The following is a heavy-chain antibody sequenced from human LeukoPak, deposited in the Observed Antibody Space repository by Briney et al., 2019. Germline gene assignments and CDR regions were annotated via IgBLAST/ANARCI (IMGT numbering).Heavy chain of an antibody. CDR2: IIPMFRTE. Sequence: ASVKVSCKASGGTFSSYAISWVRQAPGQGVEWVGGIIPMFRTEKYAEKFQGRVTITTDESTSTAYMELSSLRYEDTAVYYCARGVGAAAILQYFDLWGRGTLVIVSS. V-gene: IGHV1-69*05. CDR1: GGTFSSYA. CDR3: ARGVGAAAILQYFDL. D-gene: IGHD2-2*02. J-gene: IGHJ2*01.